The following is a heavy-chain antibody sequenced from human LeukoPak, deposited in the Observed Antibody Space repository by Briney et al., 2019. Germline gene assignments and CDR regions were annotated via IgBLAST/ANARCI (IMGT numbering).Heavy chain of an antibody. Sequence: SETLSLTCAVSDYSISIAYYWGWIRQPPGKGLEWIGSIYHSGSTYYNPSLKSRVTISVDTSKNQFSLKLSSVTAADTAIYYCARHASVDGNWPRPLDYWGQGSLVTVSS. CDR1: DYSISIAYY. V-gene: IGHV4-38-2*01. CDR2: IYHSGST. J-gene: IGHJ4*02. D-gene: IGHD6-19*01. CDR3: ARHASVDGNWPRPLDY.